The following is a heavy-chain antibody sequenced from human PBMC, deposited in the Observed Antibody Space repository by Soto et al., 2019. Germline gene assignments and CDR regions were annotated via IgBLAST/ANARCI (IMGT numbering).Heavy chain of an antibody. CDR2: INQSGTT. V-gene: IGHV4-34*01. J-gene: IGHJ6*02. CDR1: GGAFREDY. CDR3: ARDIITVIGGEIYYYFGMDV. Sequence: TSGTPSLTCAVNGGAFREDYWSWLPQPPGKGLEWIGEINQSGTTHYNPSLKRRINISIDTSKNQFSMNLTSVTAADTATYYCARDIITVIGGEIYYYFGMDVWGQGITVTVS. D-gene: IGHD3-10*01.